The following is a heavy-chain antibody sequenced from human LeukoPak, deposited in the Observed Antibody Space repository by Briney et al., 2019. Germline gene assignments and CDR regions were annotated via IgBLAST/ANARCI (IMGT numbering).Heavy chain of an antibody. CDR3: ARGFDDYYAASGATWVYFDY. CDR1: GGSVSSADYS. D-gene: IGHD2-15*01. J-gene: IGHJ4*02. V-gene: IGHV4-30-2*01. Sequence: SETLSLTCDVSGGSVSSADYSWSWIRQPPEKGLEWIGFIFHGGSSYYNPSLKSRVTISIDRSKNQFSLELNSVTAADTAVYYCARGFDDYYAASGATWVYFDYWGQGSLVTVSS. CDR2: IFHGGSS.